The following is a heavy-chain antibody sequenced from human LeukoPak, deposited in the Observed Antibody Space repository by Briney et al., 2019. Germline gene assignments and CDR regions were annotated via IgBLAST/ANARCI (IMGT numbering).Heavy chain of an antibody. J-gene: IGHJ4*02. CDR3: ARAGWPIIDY. D-gene: IGHD6-19*01. CDR2: IYYSGST. V-gene: IGHV4-31*03. Sequence: SQTLSLTCTVSGGSISSGGYYWSWIRQHPGKGPEWIGYIYYSGSTYYNPSLKSRVTISVDTSKNQFSLKLSSVTAADTAVYYCARAGWPIIDYWGQGTLVTVSS. CDR1: GGSISSGGYY.